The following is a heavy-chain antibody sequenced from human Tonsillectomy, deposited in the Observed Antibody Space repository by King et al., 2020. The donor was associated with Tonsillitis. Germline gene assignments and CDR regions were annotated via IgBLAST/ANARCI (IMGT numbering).Heavy chain of an antibody. J-gene: IGHJ6*02. Sequence: VQLVESGAEVKKPGESLKISCKGSGYSFTRNWIGWVRQMPGKGLEWMGIIYPGDSDTRYSPSFQGQVTISADKSISTAYLQWSSLKASDTAMYYCARLGTLVRGVSDYYYGMDVWGQGTTVTVSS. D-gene: IGHD3-10*01. V-gene: IGHV5-51*01. CDR2: IYPGDSDT. CDR3: ARLGTLVRGVSDYYYGMDV. CDR1: GYSFTRNW.